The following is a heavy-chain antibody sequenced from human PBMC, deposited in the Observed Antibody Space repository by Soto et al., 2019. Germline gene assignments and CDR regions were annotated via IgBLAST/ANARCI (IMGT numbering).Heavy chain of an antibody. V-gene: IGHV4-31*03. Sequence: QVQLQESGPGLVKPSQTLSLTCTVSGGSISRGGYYWSWIRQHPGKGLEWIGYIYYSGSTYYNPSLKSRVTISVDTSKNQFSLKLSSVTAADTAVYYCALRRGGYYATFDYWGQGTLVTVSS. CDR1: GGSISRGGYY. J-gene: IGHJ4*02. CDR3: ALRRGGYYATFDY. D-gene: IGHD3-3*01. CDR2: IYYSGST.